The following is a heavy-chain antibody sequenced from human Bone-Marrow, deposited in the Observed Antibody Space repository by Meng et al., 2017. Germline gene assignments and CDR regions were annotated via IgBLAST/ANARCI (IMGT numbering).Heavy chain of an antibody. CDR2: IIPIFGTA. V-gene: IGHV1-69*13. CDR3: ARFHPDYGSGSYYFVEYNWFDP. CDR1: GGTFSSYA. J-gene: IGHJ5*02. D-gene: IGHD3-10*01. Sequence: SVKVSCKASGGTFSSYAISWVRQAPGQGLEWMGGIIPIFGTANYAQKFPGRVTITADESTSTAYMELSSLRSEDTAVYYCARFHPDYGSGSYYFVEYNWFDPWGQGTLVTVSS.